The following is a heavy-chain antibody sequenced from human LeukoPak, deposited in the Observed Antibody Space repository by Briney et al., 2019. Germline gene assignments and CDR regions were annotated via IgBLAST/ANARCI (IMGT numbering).Heavy chain of an antibody. CDR2: ISSSSTI. D-gene: IGHD3/OR15-3a*01. Sequence: PGGSLRLSCAASGFTVSSYSMNWVRQAPGKGLEWVSYISSSSTIYYADSVKGRFTISRDNAKNSLYLQMNSLRDKDTAVYYCARAFGLTDYWSQGTLVTVSA. V-gene: IGHV3-48*02. J-gene: IGHJ4*02. CDR3: ARAFGLTDY. CDR1: GFTVSSYS.